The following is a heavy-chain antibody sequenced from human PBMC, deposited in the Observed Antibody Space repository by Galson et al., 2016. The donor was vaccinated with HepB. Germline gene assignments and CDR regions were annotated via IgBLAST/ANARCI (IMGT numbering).Heavy chain of an antibody. D-gene: IGHD3-9*01. J-gene: IGHJ5*02. CDR2: IKRKTDGGTT. CDR3: TTYYGNILTAYRWFDP. Sequence: SLRLSCAASGFTFSDAWMNWVRQAPGKGLEWVGRIKRKTDGGTTDYAGPVEGRFTISRDDSKTTLYLQMNNLKNEDTAVYYCTTYYGNILTAYRWFDPWGQGTLVTVSS. CDR1: GFTFSDAW. V-gene: IGHV3-15*01.